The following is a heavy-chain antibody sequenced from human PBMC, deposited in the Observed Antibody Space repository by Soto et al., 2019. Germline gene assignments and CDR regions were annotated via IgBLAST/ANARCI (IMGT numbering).Heavy chain of an antibody. D-gene: IGHD5-12*01. J-gene: IGHJ4*02. Sequence: ETLSLTCTVSVASISSYYWSWIREPPGKGLEWIGYIYYSGGTNYNPSVKSRVTISVDTSKNQVSLKVTSVTAADTAVYYCARARDGYNYGFDYWGQGTLFTVSS. CDR1: VASISSYY. V-gene: IGHV4-59*12. CDR3: ARARDGYNYGFDY. CDR2: IYYSGGT.